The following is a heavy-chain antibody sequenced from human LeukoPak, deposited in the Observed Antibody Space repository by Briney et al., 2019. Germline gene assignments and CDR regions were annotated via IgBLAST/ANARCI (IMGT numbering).Heavy chain of an antibody. CDR3: AKTPRDFWSGYWVY. J-gene: IGHJ4*02. D-gene: IGHD3-3*01. Sequence: PGGSLRLSCAASGFTFSSYGIHWVRQAPGKGLEWVAFIRYDGSNKYYADSVKGRFTISRDNSKNTLYLQMNSLRAEDTAVYYCAKTPRDFWSGYWVYWGQGTLVTVSS. CDR1: GFTFSSYG. V-gene: IGHV3-30*02. CDR2: IRYDGSNK.